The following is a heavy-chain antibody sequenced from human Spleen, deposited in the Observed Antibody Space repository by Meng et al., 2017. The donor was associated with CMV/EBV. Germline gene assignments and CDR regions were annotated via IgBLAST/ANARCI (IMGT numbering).Heavy chain of an antibody. CDR2: SYWDDEK. CDR3: ARRGVCGGDCYFDY. J-gene: IGHJ4*02. D-gene: IGHD2-21*02. V-gene: IGHV2-5*02. Sequence: SGCSLSSTGGNVAGLRQPPGKAPEWLAVSYWDDEKRYSPSLRSRLTVTKDTSRNEVVLKMTNMNPLDSATYYCARRGVCGGDCYFDYWGRGLLVTVSS. CDR1: GCSLSSTGGN.